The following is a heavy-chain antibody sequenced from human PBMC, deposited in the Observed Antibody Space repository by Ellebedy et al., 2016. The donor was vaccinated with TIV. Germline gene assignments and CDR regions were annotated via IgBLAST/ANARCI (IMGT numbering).Heavy chain of an antibody. CDR2: TNPRDAGT. J-gene: IGHJ4*02. CDR1: GYTFTNYY. CDR3: ARGNTAMAMVDY. Sequence: ASVKVSCXASGYTFTNYYMHWVRQAPGQGLEWVGVTNPRDAGTTYAQKFQDRVTMTSDTSTSTFYMDLRSLTSEDTAVYYCARGNTAMAMVDYWGQGTLVTVSP. D-gene: IGHD5-18*01. V-gene: IGHV1-46*01.